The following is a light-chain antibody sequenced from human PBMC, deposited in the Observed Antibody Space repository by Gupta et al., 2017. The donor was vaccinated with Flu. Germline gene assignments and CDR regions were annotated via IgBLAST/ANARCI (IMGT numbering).Light chain of an antibody. J-gene: IGLJ2*01. V-gene: IGLV1-44*01. Sequence: RVTISCSGTSTNSGSNSVSWYQQFSGAAPKVLIYKDNERPSGAAARFSGTKSGASASLFIDGLQSEDEAIYFCAQWDDSLDGPVFGGGTRLTVL. CDR3: AQWDDSLDGPV. CDR1: STNSGSNS. CDR2: KDN.